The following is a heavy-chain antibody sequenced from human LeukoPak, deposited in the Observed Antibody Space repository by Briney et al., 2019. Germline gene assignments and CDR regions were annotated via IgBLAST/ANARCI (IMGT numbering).Heavy chain of an antibody. CDR1: GGSISSSSYY. J-gene: IGHJ3*02. V-gene: IGHV4-39*07. Sequence: SETLSLTCIVSGGSISSSSYYWGWIRQPPGEALEWIGSIYYSGSTYYNPSLKSRVTISVDTSKNQFSLKLSSVTTADTAVYYCARSQRVRAFDIWGQGTMVTVSS. CDR3: ARSQRVRAFDI. CDR2: IYYSGST.